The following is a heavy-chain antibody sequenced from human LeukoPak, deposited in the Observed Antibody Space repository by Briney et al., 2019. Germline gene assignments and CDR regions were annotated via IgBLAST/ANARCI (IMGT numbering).Heavy chain of an antibody. J-gene: IGHJ4*02. D-gene: IGHD3-22*01. Sequence: GGSLRLSCAASGFTFSSYGMHWVRQAPGKGLEWVAFIRYDGSKKYYADSVKGRFTISRDNSKNTLYLQMNSLRAEDTAVYYCARRAVMSSGYEMDYWGQGTLVTVSS. CDR1: GFTFSSYG. V-gene: IGHV3-30*02. CDR2: IRYDGSKK. CDR3: ARRAVMSSGYEMDY.